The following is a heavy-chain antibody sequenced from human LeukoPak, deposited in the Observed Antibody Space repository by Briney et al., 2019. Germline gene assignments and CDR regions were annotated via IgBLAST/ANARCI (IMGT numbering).Heavy chain of an antibody. D-gene: IGHD2/OR15-2a*01. J-gene: IGHJ3*02. V-gene: IGHV4-4*02. CDR1: GDSISSYNW. CDR3: ARDVRDAFDI. CDR2: IFHAGSI. Sequence: SGTLSLTCGVSGDSISSYNWWRWVRQPPGKGLEWIGEIFHAGSINYNPSLKGRVTISLDKSKHQFSLKLSSVTAADTAVYYCARDVRDAFDIWGQGTMVTVSS.